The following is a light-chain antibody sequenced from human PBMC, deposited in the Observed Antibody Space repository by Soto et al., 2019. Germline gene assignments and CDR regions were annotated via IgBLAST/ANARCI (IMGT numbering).Light chain of an antibody. CDR1: NIGSKS. CDR2: DDS. J-gene: IGLJ3*02. V-gene: IGLV3-21*02. CDR3: QVWDSSNDHWV. Sequence: SYELTQPPSVSVAPGQTARITCGGTNIGSKSVHWYQQKPGQAPLLIVYDDSDRPSGIPERFSGANSGNTATLTISRVEAGDEADYYCQVWDSSNDHWVFGGGTKLTVL.